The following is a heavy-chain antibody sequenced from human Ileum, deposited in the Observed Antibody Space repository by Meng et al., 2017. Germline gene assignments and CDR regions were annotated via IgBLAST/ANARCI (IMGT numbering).Heavy chain of an antibody. Sequence: VQLQEPGPGLVEPSGTLSLTCTVSGGSISSSFYWSGVRQSPGKGLEWIGQIYLAGSPNYNPSLESRVTISVDKSKNQFSLRLTSVTAADTAIFYCVRHGGKYFDSWGQGTLVTVSS. V-gene: IGHV4-4*02. J-gene: IGHJ4*02. CDR3: VRHGGKYFDS. CDR2: IYLAGSP. D-gene: IGHD2-15*01. CDR1: GGSISSSFY.